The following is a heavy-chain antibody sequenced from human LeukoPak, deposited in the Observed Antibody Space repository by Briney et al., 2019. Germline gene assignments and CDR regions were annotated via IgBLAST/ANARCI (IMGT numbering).Heavy chain of an antibody. CDR3: ARSPPWELLHHYHNWFDP. CDR1: GYSFTSHY. V-gene: IGHV1-46*01. CDR2: INPSGSST. D-gene: IGHD4-23*01. J-gene: IGHJ5*02. Sequence: GASVKVSCKASGYSFTSHYMHWVRQAPGQGLEWMGLINPSGSSTLYAQKFQGRLTITGNNSISTVYMELSSLRSEDSAVYYCARSPPWELLHHYHNWFDPWGQGTLVTVSS.